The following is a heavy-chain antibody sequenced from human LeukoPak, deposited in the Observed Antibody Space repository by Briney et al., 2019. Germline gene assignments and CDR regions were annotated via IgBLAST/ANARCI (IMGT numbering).Heavy chain of an antibody. J-gene: IGHJ3*02. CDR1: GGSISDYY. D-gene: IGHD4-17*01. CDR2: IYTSGSS. CDR3: ARVITVTSSAFDI. Sequence: SETLSLTRTVSGGSISDYYWSWIRQPAGKGLEWIGRIYTSGSSNYNPSLKSRVTMSVDTSKNHFSLKLSSVTAADTAVYYCARVITVTSSAFDIWGQGTMVTVSS. V-gene: IGHV4-4*07.